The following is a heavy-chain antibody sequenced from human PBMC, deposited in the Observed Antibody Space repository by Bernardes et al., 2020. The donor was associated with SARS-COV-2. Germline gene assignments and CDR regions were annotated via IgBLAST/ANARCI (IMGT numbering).Heavy chain of an antibody. CDR1: GFTFSSYA. CDR2: IYKGGSA. CDR3: VRNYWSGYYSDYYDGMDV. V-gene: IGHV3-23*03. J-gene: IGHJ6*02. Sequence: GGSLRLSCAASGFTFSSYAMNWVRQAPGKGLEWVSGIYKGGSAYFKDSVKGRLSISRDTSKNTVYLQMNSLRAEDTAVYYCVRNYWSGYYSDYYDGMDVWGQGTTVIVSS. D-gene: IGHD3-3*01.